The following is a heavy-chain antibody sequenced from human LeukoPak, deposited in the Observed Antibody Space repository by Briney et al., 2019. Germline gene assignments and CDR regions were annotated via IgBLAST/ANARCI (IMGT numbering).Heavy chain of an antibody. CDR2: ISWTSGSI. CDR3: AKDIVATITGAFDI. D-gene: IGHD5-12*01. CDR1: GFSFDVYA. V-gene: IGHV3-9*03. Sequence: PGRCLTLSCAASGFSFDVYAMDWVRQAPGKGLGWVSGISWTSGSITYADSVKGRFTTSSDNAKNSLYLQMNSLRAEDMALYYCAKDIVATITGAFDIWGQGTMVTVSS. J-gene: IGHJ3*02.